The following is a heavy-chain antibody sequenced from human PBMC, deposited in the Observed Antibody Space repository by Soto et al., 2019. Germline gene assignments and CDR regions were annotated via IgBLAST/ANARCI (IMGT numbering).Heavy chain of an antibody. D-gene: IGHD6-19*01. CDR3: VSINAGGWYYFDY. V-gene: IGHV4-39*02. Sequence: SETLSLTCAVSGGSIDNSTYYGGWIRQPPGKVLEWIGSVYYSGISYYSPSLKSRVTMSVDSSKNHFSLILDSVTAADTAVYYCVSINAGGWYYFDYWGQGILVTAPQ. CDR1: GGSIDNSTYY. J-gene: IGHJ4*02. CDR2: VYYSGIS.